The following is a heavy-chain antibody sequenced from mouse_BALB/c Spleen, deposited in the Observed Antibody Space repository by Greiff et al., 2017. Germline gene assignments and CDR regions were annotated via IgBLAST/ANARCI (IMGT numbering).Heavy chain of an antibody. CDR2: INPSNGGT. J-gene: IGHJ3*01. Sequence: VKVVESGAELVKPGASVKLSCKASGYTFTSYYMYWVKQRPGQGLEWIGEINPSNGGTNFNEKFKSKATLTVDKSSSTAYMQLSSLTSEDSAVYYCTRLGFLAYWGQGTLVTVSA. V-gene: IGHV1S81*02. CDR3: TRLGFLAY. CDR1: GYTFTSYY.